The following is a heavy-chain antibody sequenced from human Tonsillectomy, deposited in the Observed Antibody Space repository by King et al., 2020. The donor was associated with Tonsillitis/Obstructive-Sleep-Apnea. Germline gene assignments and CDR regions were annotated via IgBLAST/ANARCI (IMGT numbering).Heavy chain of an antibody. V-gene: IGHV3-11*05. CDR1: GFTFSDYY. CDR2: ISSSSSYT. D-gene: IGHD2-2*02. J-gene: IGHJ4*02. Sequence: QLVQSGGGLVKPGGSLRLSCAASGFTFSDYYMSWIRQAPGKGLEWVSYISSSSSYTNYADSVKGRFTISRDNAKNSLYRQMNSLRAEDTAVYYCAKLGYCNSTSCYIAPYYFDYWGQGTLVTVSS. CDR3: AKLGYCNSTSCYIAPYYFDY.